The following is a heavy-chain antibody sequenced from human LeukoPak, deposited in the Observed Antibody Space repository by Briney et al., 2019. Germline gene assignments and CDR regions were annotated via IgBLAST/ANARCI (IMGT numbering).Heavy chain of an antibody. V-gene: IGHV5-51*01. CDR2: IYPGDSDT. CDR1: GYRFTSYW. D-gene: IGHD6-6*01. Sequence: GESLKISCKGSGYRFTSYWIGWVRQKPGKGLEWMGIIYPGDSDTRYSPSFRGQVTISADKSISTAYLQWSSLKASDTAMYYCARHPTSLAARRWGNYYYYYMDVWGKGTTVTVSS. J-gene: IGHJ6*03. CDR3: ARHPTSLAARRWGNYYYYYMDV.